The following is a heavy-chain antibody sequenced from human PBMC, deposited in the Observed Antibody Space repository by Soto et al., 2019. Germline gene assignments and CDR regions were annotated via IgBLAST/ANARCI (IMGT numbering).Heavy chain of an antibody. CDR3: ASSYVWGSHLYGLSCGY. CDR2: MSYDGSAK. D-gene: IGHD3-16*02. J-gene: IGHJ4*02. V-gene: IGHV3-30*02. CDR1: GFIFSNNG. Sequence: GGSLRLSCEGSGFIFSNNGMHWVRQAPGKGLEWVAFMSYDGSAKFLADSVKGRFTISRDNSKNTLYLQMSSLRVEDTAVYYCASSYVWGSHLYGLSCGYWGQGTLVTVSS.